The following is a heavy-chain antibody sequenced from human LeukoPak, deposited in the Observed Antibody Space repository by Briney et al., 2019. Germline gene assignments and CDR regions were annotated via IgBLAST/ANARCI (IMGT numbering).Heavy chain of an antibody. CDR2: ISGSNSYI. D-gene: IGHD2-15*01. J-gene: IGHJ6*03. Sequence: GGSLRLSCAASGFTFTTYGMSWVRQAPGKGLEWVSSISGSNSYIYYADSMKGRFTISRDNAKNSLYLQMNSLRAEDTAVYYCASRGGTRLYYYYMDVWGKGTTVTVSS. CDR3: ASRGGTRLYYYYMDV. CDR1: GFTFTTYG. V-gene: IGHV3-21*01.